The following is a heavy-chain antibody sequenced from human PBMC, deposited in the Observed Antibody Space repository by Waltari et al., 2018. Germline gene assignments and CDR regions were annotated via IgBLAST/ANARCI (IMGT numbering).Heavy chain of an antibody. CDR3: ARLPRSFDYYGSED. D-gene: IGHD3-10*01. CDR2: IYYSGSN. V-gene: IGHV4-31*03. J-gene: IGHJ4*02. CDR1: GGPISSGGYY. Sequence: QVQLQESGPGLVKPSQTLSLPCTVSGGPISSGGYYWSWIRQHPGKGLEWIGYIYYSGSNYYNPSLKSRVTISVDTSKNQFSLKLSSVTAADTAVYYCARLPRSFDYYGSEDWGQGTLVTVSS.